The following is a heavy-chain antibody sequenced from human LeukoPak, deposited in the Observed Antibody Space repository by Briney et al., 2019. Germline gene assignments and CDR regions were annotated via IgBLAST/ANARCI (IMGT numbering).Heavy chain of an antibody. J-gene: IGHJ4*02. V-gene: IGHV3-33*01. D-gene: IGHD1-20*01. Sequence: GGSLRLSCAASGFTFSSHGMHWVRQAPGKGLEWVAVIWYDGSKKYYADSVTGRFSISRNNSKNALSLQMNSLRAEDTAVYYCARLTGEALDYWGQGTLVTVSS. CDR3: ARLTGEALDY. CDR1: GFTFSSHG. CDR2: IWYDGSKK.